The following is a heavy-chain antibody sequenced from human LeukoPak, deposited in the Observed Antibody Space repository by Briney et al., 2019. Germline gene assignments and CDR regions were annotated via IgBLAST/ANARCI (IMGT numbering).Heavy chain of an antibody. CDR3: ARGRLAVAGTFDY. Sequence: SVKVSCTASGGTFSSYAISWVRQAPGQGLEWMGGIIPIFGTANYAQKFQGRVTITADESTSTAYMELRSLRSDDTAVYYCARGRLAVAGTFDYWGQGTLVTVSS. CDR1: GGTFSSYA. D-gene: IGHD6-19*01. V-gene: IGHV1-69*13. CDR2: IIPIFGTA. J-gene: IGHJ4*02.